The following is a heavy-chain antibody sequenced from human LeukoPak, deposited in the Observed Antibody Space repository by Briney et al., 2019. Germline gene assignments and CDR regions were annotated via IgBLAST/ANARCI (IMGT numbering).Heavy chain of an antibody. CDR2: IIPIFGTA. D-gene: IGHD3-10*01. CDR3: ARAFTRSGSYYQYFDY. V-gene: IGHV1-69*01. Sequence: GASVKVSCKASGGTFSSYALSWVRQAPGQGLEWMGGIIPIFGTANYAQKFQGRVTITADESTSTAYMELSSLRSEDTAVYYCARAFTRSGSYYQYFDYWGQGTLVTVSS. J-gene: IGHJ4*02. CDR1: GGTFSSYA.